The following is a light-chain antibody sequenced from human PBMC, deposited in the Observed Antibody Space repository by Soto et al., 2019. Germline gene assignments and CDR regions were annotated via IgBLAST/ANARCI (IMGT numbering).Light chain of an antibody. J-gene: IGKJ1*01. CDR2: DAS. CDR3: QQYNNWWT. V-gene: IGKV1-5*01. Sequence: DIQLTQSPSTLSASVGDRVTLTCRASQSLNTRLAWYQQRPGKAPKLLIYDASTLESGVPSRFSGGGSGTEFTLTISSLQSEDFAVYYCQQYNNWWTFGQGTKVDIK. CDR1: QSLNTR.